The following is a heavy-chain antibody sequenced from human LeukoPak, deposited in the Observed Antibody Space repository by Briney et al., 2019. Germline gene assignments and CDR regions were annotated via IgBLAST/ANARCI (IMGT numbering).Heavy chain of an antibody. CDR3: AREGDIVVVPAAITFSY. J-gene: IGHJ4*02. D-gene: IGHD2-2*01. CDR1: GYTFTSYY. CDR2: INPSGGST. V-gene: IGHV1-46*01. Sequence: ASVKVSCKASGYTFTSYYMHWVRQAPGQGLGWMGIINPSGGSTSYAQKFQGRVTMTRDTSTSTVYMELSSLRSEYTAVYYCAREGDIVVVPAAITFSYWGQGTLVTVSS.